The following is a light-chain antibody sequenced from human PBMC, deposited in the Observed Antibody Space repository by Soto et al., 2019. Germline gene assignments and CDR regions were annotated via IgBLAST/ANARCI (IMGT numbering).Light chain of an antibody. Sequence: EIVLTQSPATLSLSPGERATLSCRASQSSGTSLAWYQQKPGQAPRLLIYDASNRATGIPARFSGSGSGTAFTLTISNREPEDFSAYYCQQRSDWPHPCTFGGGTKVEI. CDR2: DAS. V-gene: IGKV3-11*01. J-gene: IGKJ4*01. CDR1: QSSGTS. CDR3: QQRSDWPHPCT.